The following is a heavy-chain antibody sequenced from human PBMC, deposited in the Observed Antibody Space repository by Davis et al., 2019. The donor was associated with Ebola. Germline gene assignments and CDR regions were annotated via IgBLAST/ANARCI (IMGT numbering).Heavy chain of an antibody. D-gene: IGHD6-13*01. Sequence: GGSLRLSCTASGFTFGDYAMSWVRQAPGKGPEWVGFIRSKDYGGTTEFDASVKGRFTISRDDSKSIAYLQMNSLKTEDTGVYFCTRGIAVAGPYYYGMDVWGQGTTVTVSS. CDR1: GFTFGDYA. CDR3: TRGIAVAGPYYYGMDV. V-gene: IGHV3-49*04. CDR2: IRSKDYGGTT. J-gene: IGHJ6*02.